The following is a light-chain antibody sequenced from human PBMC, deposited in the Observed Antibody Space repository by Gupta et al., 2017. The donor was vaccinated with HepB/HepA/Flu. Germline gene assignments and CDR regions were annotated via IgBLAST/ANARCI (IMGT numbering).Light chain of an antibody. J-gene: IGKJ3*01. CDR1: QGIGSY. CDR3: QQYYSYPFT. CDR2: AAS. V-gene: IGKV1-8*01. Sequence: AILTTESPSSVYVSRRVRVPITCRASQGIGSYLAWYQQKPVKAPKLLIYAASTLQSGVPSRFSGGGSGTDFTLTTSCLQTEDFATYYCQQYYSYPFTFGPGTKVDIK.